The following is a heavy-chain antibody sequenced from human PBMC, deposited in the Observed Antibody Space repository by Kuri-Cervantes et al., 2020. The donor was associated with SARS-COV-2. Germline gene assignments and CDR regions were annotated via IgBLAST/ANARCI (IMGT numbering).Heavy chain of an antibody. J-gene: IGHJ4*02. CDR2: IKQDGSET. D-gene: IGHD3-3*01. CDR1: GFTFSSYW. V-gene: IGHV3-7*04. CDR3: ARAVLGVVAYFDY. Sequence: GESLKISCAASGFTFSSYWMNWVRQAPGKGLEWVANIKQDGSETYYVDSVKGRFTISRDNAKNSLFLQMNSLRAEDTAVYYCARAVLGVVAYFDYWGQGTLVTVSS.